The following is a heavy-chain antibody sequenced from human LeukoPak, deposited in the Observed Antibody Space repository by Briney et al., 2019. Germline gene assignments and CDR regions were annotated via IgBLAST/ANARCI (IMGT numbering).Heavy chain of an antibody. D-gene: IGHD5-24*01. V-gene: IGHV4-59*01. Sequence: SETLSLTCTVSGGSISSYYWSWIRQPPGKGLEWIGYIYYSGSTNYNPSLKSRVTISVDTSKNQFSLKLSSVTAADTAVYYCAGRYRRMATKKSYWYFDLWGRGTLVTVSS. J-gene: IGHJ2*01. CDR1: GGSISSYY. CDR2: IYYSGST. CDR3: AGRYRRMATKKSYWYFDL.